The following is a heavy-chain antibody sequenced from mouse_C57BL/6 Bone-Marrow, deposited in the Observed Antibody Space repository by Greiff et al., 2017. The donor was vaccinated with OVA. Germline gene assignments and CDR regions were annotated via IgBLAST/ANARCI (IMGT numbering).Heavy chain of an antibody. D-gene: IGHD1-1*01. V-gene: IGHV1-55*01. Sequence: QVQLQQPGAELVKPEASVKMSCKASGYTFTSYWITWVKQRPGQGLEWIGDIYPGSGSTNYNEKFKSKATLTVDTSSSTAYMQLSSLTSEDSAVYYCARDYGSSYYAMDYWGQGTSVTVSS. J-gene: IGHJ4*01. CDR1: GYTFTSYW. CDR3: ARDYGSSYYAMDY. CDR2: IYPGSGST.